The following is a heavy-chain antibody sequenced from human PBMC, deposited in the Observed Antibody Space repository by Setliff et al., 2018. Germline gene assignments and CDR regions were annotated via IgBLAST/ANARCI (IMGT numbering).Heavy chain of an antibody. CDR3: ATLSKYPYGSGSYMGIRWFDP. D-gene: IGHD3-10*01. CDR2: VDPEDGET. Sequence: ASVKVSCKASGYTFTDYYMHWVQQAPGKGLEWMGRVDPEDGETISAEKFQGRVTITADTSTDTAYMELSSLRSEDTAVYYCATLSKYPYGSGSYMGIRWFDPWGHGTRVTVSS. CDR1: GYTFTDYY. J-gene: IGHJ5*02. V-gene: IGHV1-69-2*01.